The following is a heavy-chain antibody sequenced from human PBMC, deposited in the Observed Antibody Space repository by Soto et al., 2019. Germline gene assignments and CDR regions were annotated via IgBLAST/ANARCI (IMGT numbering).Heavy chain of an antibody. J-gene: IGHJ4*02. Sequence: GGSLRLSFVDSGSTFSSYWMSWVRQAPGKWLEWVANIEQDGREKXXLDSVKGRXTISRDNAKKAXFLQMXELRVDDTAVYYCVTRYKAYWARGTLVTVS. D-gene: IGHD1-1*01. CDR1: GSTFSSYW. V-gene: IGHV3-7*01. CDR2: IEQDGREK. CDR3: VTRYKAY.